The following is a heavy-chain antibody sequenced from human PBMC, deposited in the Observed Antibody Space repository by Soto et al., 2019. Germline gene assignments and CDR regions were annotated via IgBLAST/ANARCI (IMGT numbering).Heavy chain of an antibody. J-gene: IGHJ4*02. CDR2: ISYDGNHK. Sequence: QEHLMESGGGVVQPGRSLRLSCAASGFTFSDYAMHWVRQAPGKGLEWLSVISYDGNHKYYADSVKGRFTISRDNSKNTLYLQMNSLRAEDTAVYYCGRTGMFQWPRDHGGKGTLVTVSS. D-gene: IGHD6-19*01. CDR3: GRTGMFQWPRDH. CDR1: GFTFSDYA. V-gene: IGHV3-30-3*01.